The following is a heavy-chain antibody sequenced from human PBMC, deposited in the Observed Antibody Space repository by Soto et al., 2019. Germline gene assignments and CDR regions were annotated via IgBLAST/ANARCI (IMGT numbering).Heavy chain of an antibody. CDR2: IIPVFGTA. CDR3: ARGDATKIVVTTYYAMDV. J-gene: IGHJ6*02. Sequence: QVQLVQSGAEVKKPGSSVKVSCKASGGSLSNYGISWVRQAPGQGLEWMGGIIPVFGTANYAQKFQGRVTITADETTNMVYMYVTSLGSEDTDVYYCARGDATKIVVTTYYAMDVWGQGTTVTVSS. CDR1: GGSLSNYG. D-gene: IGHD4-17*01. V-gene: IGHV1-69*12.